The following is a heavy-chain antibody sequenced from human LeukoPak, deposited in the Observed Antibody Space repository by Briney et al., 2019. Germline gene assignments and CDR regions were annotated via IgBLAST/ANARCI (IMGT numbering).Heavy chain of an antibody. D-gene: IGHD2-15*01. CDR3: AKDGYCSGGSCYRRIEYFQH. CDR1: GFTFSSYW. CDR2: INSDGSTT. J-gene: IGHJ1*01. Sequence: GGSLRLSCAASGFTFSSYWMHWVRQAPGKGLVWVSRINSDGSTTTYADSVKGRFTISRDNAKNTLYLQMNSLRAEDTAVYYCAKDGYCSGGSCYRRIEYFQHWGQGTLVTVSS. V-gene: IGHV3-74*01.